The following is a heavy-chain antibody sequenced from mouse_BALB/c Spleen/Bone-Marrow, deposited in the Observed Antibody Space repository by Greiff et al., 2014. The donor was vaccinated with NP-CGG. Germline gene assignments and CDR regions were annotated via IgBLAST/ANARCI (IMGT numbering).Heavy chain of an antibody. J-gene: IGHJ3*01. Sequence: VQLQQSGAELASPGASVKLSCKASGYAFTSYWMQWVKQRPGQGLEWIGAIYPGDGDTRYTQKFKGKATLTADKSSSTAYMQLSSLASEDSAVYYCARGDYDYDDWFAYWGQGTLVTVSA. V-gene: IGHV1-87*01. D-gene: IGHD2-4*01. CDR1: GYAFTSYW. CDR2: IYPGDGDT. CDR3: ARGDYDYDDWFAY.